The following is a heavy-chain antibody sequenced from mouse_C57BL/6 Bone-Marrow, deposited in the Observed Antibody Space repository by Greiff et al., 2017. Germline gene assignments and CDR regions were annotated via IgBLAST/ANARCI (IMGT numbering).Heavy chain of an antibody. CDR1: GYTFTSYW. J-gene: IGHJ2*01. CDR3: AREGYYFDY. Sequence: QVQLQQPGAELVMPGASVKLSCKASGYTFTSYWMHWVKQRPGQGLEWIGEIDPSDSYTNYNQKFKGKSTLTVDKSSSTAYMQLSRLTSEDSAVYYCAREGYYFDYWGQGTTLTVSS. CDR2: IDPSDSYT. V-gene: IGHV1-69*01.